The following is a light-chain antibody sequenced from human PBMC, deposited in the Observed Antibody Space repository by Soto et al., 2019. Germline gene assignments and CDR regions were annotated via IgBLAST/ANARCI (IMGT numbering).Light chain of an antibody. V-gene: IGKV3-15*01. CDR2: DAS. CDR3: QQYHKWPIT. CDR1: QSVSSN. J-gene: IGKJ5*01. Sequence: EIGMPQSPDTLYVSPGESATLSWRASQSVSSNLAWHQQKPGQAPRILMYDASTRATGISARFSGSGSGTEFTLTISSLQSEDFAVYYCQQYHKWPITFGQGTRLEIK.